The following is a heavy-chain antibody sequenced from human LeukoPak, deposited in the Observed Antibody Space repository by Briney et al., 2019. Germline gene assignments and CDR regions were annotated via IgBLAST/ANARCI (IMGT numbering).Heavy chain of an antibody. CDR2: IYYSGST. V-gene: IGHV4-39*01. D-gene: IGHD3-16*01. Sequence: GSLRLSCAASGFTFSSYWMSWVRQPPGKGLEWIGSIYYSGSTYYNPSLKSRVTISVDTSKNQFSLKLSSVTAADTAVYYCASLNLGDYWGQGTLVTVSS. CDR1: GFTFSSYW. CDR3: ASLNLGDY. J-gene: IGHJ4*02.